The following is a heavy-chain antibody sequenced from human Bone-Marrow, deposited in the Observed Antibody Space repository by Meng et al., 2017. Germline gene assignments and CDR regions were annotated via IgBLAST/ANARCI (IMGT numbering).Heavy chain of an antibody. CDR2: ISSSRSYI. Sequence: GGSLRPSCAASGFTSSSYSMNWVRQAPGKGLEWVSSISSSRSYIYYADSVKGRFTISRDNAKNSLYLQMNSLRAEDTAVYYCARDRIQLWLTRQVRAYYYYGMDVWGQGNTV. J-gene: IGHJ6*01. D-gene: IGHD5-18*01. V-gene: IGHV3-21*01. CDR3: ARDRIQLWLTRQVRAYYYYGMDV. CDR1: GFTSSSYS.